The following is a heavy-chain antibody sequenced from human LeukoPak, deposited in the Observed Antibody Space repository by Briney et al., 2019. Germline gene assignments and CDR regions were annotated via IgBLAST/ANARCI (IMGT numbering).Heavy chain of an antibody. CDR1: GGSISSSSYY. D-gene: IGHD6-6*01. J-gene: IGHJ4*02. V-gene: IGHV4-39*07. Sequence: SETLSLTCTVSGGSISSSSYYWGWIRQPPGKGLEWIGSIYTSGSTNYNPSLKSRVTISVDTSKNQFSLKLSSVTAADTAVYYCAREYSSSSGLYYFDYWGQGTLVTVSS. CDR2: IYTSGST. CDR3: AREYSSSSGLYYFDY.